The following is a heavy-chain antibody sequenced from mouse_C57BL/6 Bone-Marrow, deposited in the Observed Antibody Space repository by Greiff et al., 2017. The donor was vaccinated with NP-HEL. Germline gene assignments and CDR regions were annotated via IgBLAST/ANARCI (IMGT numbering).Heavy chain of an antibody. V-gene: IGHV5-4*03. CDR2: ISDGGSYT. CDR1: GFTFSSYA. D-gene: IGHD1-1*01. CDR3: ARGYYYGSSYDYFDY. Sequence: DVKLVESGGGLVKPGGSLKLSCAASGFTFSSYAMSWVRQTPEKRLEWVATISDGGSYTYYPDNVKGRFTISRDNAKNNLYLQMSHLKSEDTAMYDCARGYYYGSSYDYFDYWGQGTTLTVSS. J-gene: IGHJ2*01.